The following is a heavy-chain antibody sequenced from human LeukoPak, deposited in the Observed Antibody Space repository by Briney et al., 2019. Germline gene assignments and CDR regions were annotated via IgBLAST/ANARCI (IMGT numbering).Heavy chain of an antibody. CDR1: GFTFSSYS. D-gene: IGHD6-19*01. Sequence: PGGSLRLSCAASGFTFSSYSMNWVRQAPGKGLEWVSSISSSSSYIYYADSVKGRFTISRDNAKNSLYLQMNSLRAEDTAVYYCARDWKAVAGPANWFDPWGQGTLVTVSS. CDR2: ISSSSSYI. CDR3: ARDWKAVAGPANWFDP. J-gene: IGHJ5*02. V-gene: IGHV3-21*01.